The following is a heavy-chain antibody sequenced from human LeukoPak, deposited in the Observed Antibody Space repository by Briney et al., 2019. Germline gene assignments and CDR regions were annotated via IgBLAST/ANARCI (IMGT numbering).Heavy chain of an antibody. D-gene: IGHD3-22*01. Sequence: GGTLSLACADSVFTLNYYGMNWVRRAPGKGLEWVSGNSTSGGSASDADSVNARITMSRDNLGNMLFIDTHILRAEDMAFYYCVIMYPYYDGRGYSVQWGQGTLVTVSS. CDR2: NSTSGGSA. CDR3: VIMYPYYDGRGYSVQ. J-gene: IGHJ4*02. V-gene: IGHV3-23*05. CDR1: VFTLNYYG.